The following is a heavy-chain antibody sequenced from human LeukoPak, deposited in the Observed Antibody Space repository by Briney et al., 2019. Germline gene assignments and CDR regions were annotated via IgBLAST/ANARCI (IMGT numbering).Heavy chain of an antibody. CDR2: MNPNSGNT. J-gene: IGHJ4*02. Sequence: ASVKVSCKASGYTFTSYGISWVRQATGQGLEWMGWMNPNSGNTGYAQKFQGGVTITRNTSISTAYMELSSLRSEDTAVYYCARGPYDSSGYRFDYWGQGTLVTVSS. D-gene: IGHD3-22*01. CDR3: ARGPYDSSGYRFDY. CDR1: GYTFTSYG. V-gene: IGHV1-8*03.